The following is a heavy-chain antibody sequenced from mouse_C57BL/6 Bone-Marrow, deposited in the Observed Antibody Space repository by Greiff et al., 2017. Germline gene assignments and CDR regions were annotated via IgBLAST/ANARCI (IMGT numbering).Heavy chain of an antibody. CDR3: ASDYYGSRFQYYFDY. CDR2: IYPGSGST. V-gene: IGHV1-55*01. D-gene: IGHD1-1*01. J-gene: IGHJ2*01. CDR1: GYTFTSYW. Sequence: QVQLQQPGAELVKPGASVKMSCKASGYTFTSYWITWVKQRPGQGLEWIGDIYPGSGSTNYNEKFKSKATLTVDTSSSTAYMQLSSLTSEDSAVXYGASDYYGSRFQYYFDYWGQGTTLTVSS.